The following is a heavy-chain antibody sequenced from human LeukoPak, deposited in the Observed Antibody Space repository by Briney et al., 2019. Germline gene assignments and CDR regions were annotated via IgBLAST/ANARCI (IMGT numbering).Heavy chain of an antibody. Sequence: NPSETLSLTCSVSYDSISSYYWSWIRQPPGKGLEWIGYVYYSGSANYSPSLKSRVTISVDTSKNQFSLKLSSVTAADTAVYYCARDGSGNSNYFDFWGQGTLVTVSS. CDR3: ARDGSGNSNYFDF. V-gene: IGHV4-59*12. CDR2: VYYSGSA. D-gene: IGHD3-10*01. CDR1: YDSISSYY. J-gene: IGHJ4*02.